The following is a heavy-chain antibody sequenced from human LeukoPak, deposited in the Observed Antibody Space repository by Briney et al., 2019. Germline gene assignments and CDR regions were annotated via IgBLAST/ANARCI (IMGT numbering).Heavy chain of an antibody. CDR1: GGSISSYY. CDR3: ARDLRSTSWAYYFDY. Sequence: SETLSLTCAVSGGSISSYYWSWIRQPPGKGLEWIGYIYYSGSTNYNPSLKSRVTISVDTSKNRFSLKLSSVTAADTAVYYCARDLRSTSWAYYFDYWGQGTLVTVSS. V-gene: IGHV4-59*01. D-gene: IGHD2-2*01. J-gene: IGHJ4*02. CDR2: IYYSGST.